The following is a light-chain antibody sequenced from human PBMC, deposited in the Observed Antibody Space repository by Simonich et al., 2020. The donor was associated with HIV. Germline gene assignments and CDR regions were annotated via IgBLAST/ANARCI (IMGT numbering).Light chain of an antibody. Sequence: EIVMTQSPATLSVFPGERATLSCRASQSVRSNLAWSRHKPGQAPRLLIYGASTRATGIPARFSGSGSGTEFTLTISSLQSEDFAVYYCQQYNDWPRTFGQGTKVEIK. V-gene: IGKV3-15*01. CDR2: GAS. J-gene: IGKJ1*01. CDR1: QSVRSN. CDR3: QQYNDWPRT.